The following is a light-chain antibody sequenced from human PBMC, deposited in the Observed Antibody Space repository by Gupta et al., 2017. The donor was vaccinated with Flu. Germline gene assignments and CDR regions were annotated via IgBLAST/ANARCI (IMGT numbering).Light chain of an antibody. CDR2: RAS. CDR3: QQYNNWPPIT. V-gene: IGKV3-15*01. J-gene: IGKJ5*01. Sequence: EIVMTQSPATVSVPPGERATLSCRASQSVSSNLAWYQQKPGQAPRLLIYRASIRATGIPARFSGSGSGTDFTLTIGSLQSEDFAVYYCQQYNNWPPITFGQGTRVEIK. CDR1: QSVSSN.